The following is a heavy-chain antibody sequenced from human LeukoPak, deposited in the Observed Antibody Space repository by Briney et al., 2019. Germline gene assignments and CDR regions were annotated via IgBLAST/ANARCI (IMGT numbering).Heavy chain of an antibody. CDR3: ARCMVLSQGWCNWFDP. Sequence: QSGGSLRLSCAASGFDLTTYAMTWVRQAPAKGLEWVSSIRIGGGGTYYADSVKGRLTISRDNSENTLHLQMNNLRVEDTARYFCARCMVLSQGWCNWFDPWGRGTLVTVSS. CDR1: GFDLTTYA. J-gene: IGHJ5*02. V-gene: IGHV3-23*01. CDR2: IRIGGGGT. D-gene: IGHD6-13*01.